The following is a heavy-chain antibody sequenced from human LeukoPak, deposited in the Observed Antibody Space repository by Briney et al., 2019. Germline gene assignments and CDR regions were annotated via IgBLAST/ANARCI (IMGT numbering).Heavy chain of an antibody. Sequence: PGWSFTVYPEESEFSFSSSDMKSLRPPPRKGLEWVAFIRYDGSHTYYADSVMGRFTISRDNAKNSLYLQMNSLRAEDTALYYCAKDISVGGTPYYFDSWGQGTLVTVSS. CDR3: AKDISVGGTPYYFDS. CDR1: EFSFSSSD. V-gene: IGHV3-30*02. D-gene: IGHD1-26*01. J-gene: IGHJ4*02. CDR2: IRYDGSHT.